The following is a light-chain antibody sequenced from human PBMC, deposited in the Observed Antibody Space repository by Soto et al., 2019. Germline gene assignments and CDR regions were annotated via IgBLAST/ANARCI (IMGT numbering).Light chain of an antibody. CDR3: CTYAGSFHQ. V-gene: IGLV2-11*01. Sequence: QSALTQPGSVSGSAGEAVTISCTGTNSDVGNYNFVSWYQHHPGKAPKLMIYDVTKRPSGVPDRFSGSKSGNTASLTISGLQAEDEADYYCCTYAGSFHQFGGGTKLTVL. J-gene: IGLJ3*02. CDR2: DVT. CDR1: NSDVGNYNF.